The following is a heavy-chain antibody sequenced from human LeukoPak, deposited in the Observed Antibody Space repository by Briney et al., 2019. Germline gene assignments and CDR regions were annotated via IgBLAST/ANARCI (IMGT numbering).Heavy chain of an antibody. D-gene: IGHD6-13*01. Sequence: GGSLRLSCAASGFTFSSYGMHWVRQAPGKGLEWVAVISYDGSNKYYADSVKGRFTISRDNSKNTLYLQMNSLRAEDTAVYYCVREPRYSSHWYYFDYWGQGTLVTVSS. J-gene: IGHJ4*02. CDR3: VREPRYSSHWYYFDY. CDR2: ISYDGSNK. V-gene: IGHV3-30*03. CDR1: GFTFSSYG.